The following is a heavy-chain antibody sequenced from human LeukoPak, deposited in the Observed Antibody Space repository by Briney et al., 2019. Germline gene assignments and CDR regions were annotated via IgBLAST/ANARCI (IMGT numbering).Heavy chain of an antibody. J-gene: IGHJ3*02. CDR3: AKEGLYSSSWPNAFDI. CDR2: ISYDGSNK. CDR1: GFTFSSYG. D-gene: IGHD6-13*01. V-gene: IGHV3-30*18. Sequence: GGSLRLSCAASGFTFSSYGMHWVRQAPGKGLEWVAVISYDGSNKYYADSVKGRFTISRDNSKNTLYLQMNSLRAEDTAVYYCAKEGLYSSSWPNAFDIWGQGTMVTVSS.